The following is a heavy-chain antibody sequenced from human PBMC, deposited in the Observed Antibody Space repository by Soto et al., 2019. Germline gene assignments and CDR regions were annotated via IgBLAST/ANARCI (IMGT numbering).Heavy chain of an antibody. CDR3: ARVGSKRSGGCLSS. V-gene: IGHV4-4*02. CDR1: GVSISSGNW. J-gene: IGHJ4*02. D-gene: IGHD3-10*01. Sequence: QVHLQESGPGLVQPSGTLSLTCAVSGVSISSGNWWSWVRQDPGRGLEWIGEIHRGGSTNYRPSFKGRLAMSGNKTTSHYSRKRTRVSTADWALYVVARVGSKRSGGCLSSRGQGTRV. CDR2: IHRGGST.